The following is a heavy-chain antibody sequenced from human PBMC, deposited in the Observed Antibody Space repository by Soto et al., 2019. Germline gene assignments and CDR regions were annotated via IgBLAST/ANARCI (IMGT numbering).Heavy chain of an antibody. CDR3: AKSLDGVAVQEFDP. CDR1: GFTFENFG. D-gene: IGHD3-3*01. Sequence: QVQLVESGGGVVQPGMSRRLSCAASGFTFENFGMHWVRQAPGKGLEWVAVIAYDGSSKYYADSVKGRFTISRDNSNNTLDLQMNSLRVEDTAVYSCAKSLDGVAVQEFDPRGQGTLVTVSS. J-gene: IGHJ5*02. CDR2: IAYDGSSK. V-gene: IGHV3-30*18.